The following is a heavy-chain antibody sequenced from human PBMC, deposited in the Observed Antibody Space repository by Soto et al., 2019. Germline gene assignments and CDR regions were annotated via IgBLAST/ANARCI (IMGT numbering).Heavy chain of an antibody. CDR1: GFTFSSYS. D-gene: IGHD6-13*01. J-gene: IGHJ6*02. CDR2: ISYDGSNK. Sequence: QVQLVESGGGVVQPGMSLRLSCAASGFTFSSYSMHWVRQAPGKGLECVAVISYDGSNKYYADSVKGRFTISRDNSKNTLSLEMNGLRAEDTAVYYCARGNGGSGWSPVYYYYGMDVWGHRSTVTVAS. CDR3: ARGNGGSGWSPVYYYYGMDV. V-gene: IGHV3-30-3*01.